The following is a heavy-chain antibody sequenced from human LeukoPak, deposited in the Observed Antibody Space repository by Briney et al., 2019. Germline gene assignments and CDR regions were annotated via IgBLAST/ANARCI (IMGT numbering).Heavy chain of an antibody. CDR1: GFSLSTSGVG. CDR2: IYWDDDK. D-gene: IGHD3-22*01. V-gene: IGHV2-5*02. J-gene: IGHJ4*02. Sequence: SGPTLVNPTQTLTLTCTFSGFSLSTSGVGVGWIRQPPGKALEWLALIYWDDDKRYSPSLKSRLTITKDTSKNQVVLTMTNMDPVDTATYYCAHSRIAAAGSRTYYYDSSGYYYEGFFDYWGQGPWSPSPQ. CDR3: AHSRIAAAGSRTYYYDSSGYYYEGFFDY.